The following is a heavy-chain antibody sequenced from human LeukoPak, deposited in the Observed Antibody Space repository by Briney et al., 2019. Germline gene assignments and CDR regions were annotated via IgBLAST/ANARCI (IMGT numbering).Heavy chain of an antibody. Sequence: GGSLRLSCAASGFTFSSYAMHWVRQAPGKGLEWVAVISYDGSNEYYADSVKGRFTISRDNSKNTLYLQMNSLRAEDTAVYYCARVTSPYYFDYWGQGTLVTVSS. CDR1: GFTFSSYA. D-gene: IGHD6-6*01. CDR2: ISYDGSNE. V-gene: IGHV3-30*04. J-gene: IGHJ4*02. CDR3: ARVTSPYYFDY.